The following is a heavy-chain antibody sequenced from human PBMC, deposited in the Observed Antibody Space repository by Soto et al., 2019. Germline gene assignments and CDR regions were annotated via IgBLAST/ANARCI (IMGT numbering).Heavy chain of an antibody. Sequence: ASVKVSCKASGGTFSSYAISWVRQAPGQGLEWMGWINAIFGTTNYAQKFQGRVTMTTDTSTSTAYMELRSLRSDDTAVYYCARAVKYYDILTGYSEDWYFDLWGRGTPVTVSS. D-gene: IGHD3-9*01. CDR1: GGTFSSYA. CDR2: INAIFGTT. CDR3: ARAVKYYDILTGYSEDWYFDL. J-gene: IGHJ2*01. V-gene: IGHV1-18*01.